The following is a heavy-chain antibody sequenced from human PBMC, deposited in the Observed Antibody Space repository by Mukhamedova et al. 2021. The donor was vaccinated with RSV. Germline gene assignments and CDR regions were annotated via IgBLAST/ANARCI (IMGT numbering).Heavy chain of an antibody. CDR3: ARHVGGYVDY. D-gene: IGHD4-23*01. V-gene: IGHV4-39*01. Sequence: KSRVTISVDTSKNQFSLKLSSVTAADTAVYYCARHVGGYVDYWGQGTLVTVSS. J-gene: IGHJ4*02.